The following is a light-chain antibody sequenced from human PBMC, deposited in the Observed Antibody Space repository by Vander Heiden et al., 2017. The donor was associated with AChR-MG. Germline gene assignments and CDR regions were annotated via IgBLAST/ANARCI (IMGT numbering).Light chain of an antibody. CDR3: TSYAGNSNYV. V-gene: IGLV2-8*01. J-gene: IGLJ1*01. Sequence: QSALTQPPSASGSPGQSVTISCSGTHYDYVSWYQQHPGTAPKLLIFEVNKLPSGVPDRFSGSKSGNTAFLTVSGLLPEDEADYYCTSYAGNSNYVFGSGTRVTVL. CDR1: HYDY. CDR2: EVN.